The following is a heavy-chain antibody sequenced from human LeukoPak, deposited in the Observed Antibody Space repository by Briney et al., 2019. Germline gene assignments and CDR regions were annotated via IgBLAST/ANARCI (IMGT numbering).Heavy chain of an antibody. CDR3: ARRYDFWSGPGLDP. J-gene: IGHJ5*02. D-gene: IGHD3-3*01. Sequence: ASVNVSFTSSGYTFTIYAMNWVGQAPGQGLEWMGWINTNTGNPTYAQGFTGRFVFSSNTSVSTAYLQISSLKAEDTAVYYCARRYDFWSGPGLDPWGQGTLVTVSS. CDR2: INTNTGNP. V-gene: IGHV7-4-1*02. CDR1: GYTFTIYA.